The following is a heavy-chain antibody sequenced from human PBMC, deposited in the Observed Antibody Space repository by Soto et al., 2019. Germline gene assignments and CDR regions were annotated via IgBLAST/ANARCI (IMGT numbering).Heavy chain of an antibody. V-gene: IGHV1-69*01. D-gene: IGHD2-2*01. CDR3: ARGVVVVPDGFYGMDV. CDR1: GGTFSSYA. CDR2: IIPIFGTA. Sequence: QVQLVQSGAEVKKPGSSVKVSCKASGGTFSSYAIRWVRQAPGHGLEWMGGIIPIFGTANYAQKFQGRVAITADESTRTAYMGLSSLRSEDTAVYYWARGVVVVPDGFYGMDVWVQRTTVTVSS. J-gene: IGHJ6*02.